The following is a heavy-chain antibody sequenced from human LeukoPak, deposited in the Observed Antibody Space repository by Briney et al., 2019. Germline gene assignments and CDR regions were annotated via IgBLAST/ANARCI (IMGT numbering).Heavy chain of an antibody. CDR2: ISAYNGNT. CDR1: GYTFTSYG. Sequence: ASVTVSFTASGYTFTSYGISWVRQAPGQGLEWMGWISAYNGNTNYAQKLQGRVTMTTDTSTSTAYMELRSLRSDDTAVYYCARVALSSSSYRDDYWGQGTLVTVSS. D-gene: IGHD6-6*01. CDR3: ARVALSSSSYRDDY. V-gene: IGHV1-18*01. J-gene: IGHJ4*02.